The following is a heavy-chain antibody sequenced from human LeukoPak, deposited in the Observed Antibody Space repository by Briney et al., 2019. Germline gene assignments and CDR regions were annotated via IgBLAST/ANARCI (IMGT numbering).Heavy chain of an antibody. J-gene: IGHJ3*02. Sequence: GASVKVSCKASGNSFTTYDINWVRQASGQGLEWMGWMNPNSGNGGYAQKFQGRVTMTTNPSIRTAYMEVSSLTPEDTAVYYCATINRLYIGFDIWGQGSMVTVAS. CDR2: MNPNSGNG. D-gene: IGHD2-2*02. V-gene: IGHV1-8*01. CDR3: ATINRLYIGFDI. CDR1: GNSFTTYD.